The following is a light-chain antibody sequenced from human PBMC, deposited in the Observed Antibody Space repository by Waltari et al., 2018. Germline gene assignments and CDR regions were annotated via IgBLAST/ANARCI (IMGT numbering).Light chain of an antibody. CDR2: DVL. Sequence: QSALTQPRSVAGSPGQSVTISCTGTSSDVGGFDFVSWYQQHPGKAPKLLIYDVLKRPSGVPDRFSGSKSGNTASLTISGLQADDEADYYCCSYAGGYSVVFGVGTTLTVL. V-gene: IGLV2-11*01. J-gene: IGLJ2*01. CDR3: CSYAGGYSVV. CDR1: SSDVGGFDF.